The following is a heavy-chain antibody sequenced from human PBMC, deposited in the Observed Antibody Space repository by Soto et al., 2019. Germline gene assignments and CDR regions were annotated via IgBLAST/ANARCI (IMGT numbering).Heavy chain of an antibody. CDR2: ISGSGGST. D-gene: IGHD3-9*01. Sequence: EVQLSESGGGLVQPGGSLRLSCAASGFTFSSYAMSWVRQAPGKGLEWVSAISGSGGSTYYADSVKGRFTISRDKSKNTRHLQMISLRAEDTAVYYCAKELSDTYYYGMDVWGQGTTVTVSS. J-gene: IGHJ6*02. V-gene: IGHV3-23*01. CDR3: AKELSDTYYYGMDV. CDR1: GFTFSSYA.